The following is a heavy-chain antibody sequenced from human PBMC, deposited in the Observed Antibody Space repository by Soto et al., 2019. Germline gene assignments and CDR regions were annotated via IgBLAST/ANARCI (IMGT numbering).Heavy chain of an antibody. V-gene: IGHV4-34*01. CDR2: INHSGNT. CDR3: ARGRSEFDT. D-gene: IGHD3-3*01. CDR1: GASLSDNY. Sequence: SETLSLTCAVYGASLSDNYCNWLRQPPGKGLEWIGEINHSGNTNYNPSLRSRVTISIDTSKNQLSLNLRSVSAADTAVYYCARGRSEFDTWGQGTPVTVSS. J-gene: IGHJ5*02.